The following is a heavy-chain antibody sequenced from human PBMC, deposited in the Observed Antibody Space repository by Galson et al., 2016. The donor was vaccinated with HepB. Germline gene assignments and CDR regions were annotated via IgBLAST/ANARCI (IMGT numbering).Heavy chain of an antibody. CDR1: GFTLSSYG. CDR2: IWYDGVNT. Sequence: SLRLSCAASGFTLSSYGIHWVRQAPGKGLEWVAVIWYDGVNTYYADSVKGRFTISRDNSKNSLYLQMNSLRSEDTAVYYCARAAYCSGGACYHAFDHWGPGTRVTVSS. J-gene: IGHJ4*02. D-gene: IGHD2-15*01. CDR3: ARAAYCSGGACYHAFDH. V-gene: IGHV3-33*01.